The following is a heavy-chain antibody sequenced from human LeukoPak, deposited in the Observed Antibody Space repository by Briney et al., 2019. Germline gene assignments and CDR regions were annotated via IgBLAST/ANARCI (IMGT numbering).Heavy chain of an antibody. V-gene: IGHV3-30-3*01. CDR3: ARDFEWLRSGYFDY. J-gene: IGHJ4*02. CDR1: GFTFSSYA. CDR2: ISYDGSNK. D-gene: IGHD5-12*01. Sequence: PGRSLRLSCAASGFTFSSYAMHWVRQAPDKGLEWVAVISYDGSNKYYADSVKGRFTISRDNSKNTLYLQMNRLRAEDTAVYYCARDFEWLRSGYFDYWGQGTLVTVSS.